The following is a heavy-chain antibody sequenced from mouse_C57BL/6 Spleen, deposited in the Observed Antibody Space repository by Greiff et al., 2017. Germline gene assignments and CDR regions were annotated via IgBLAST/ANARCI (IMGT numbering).Heavy chain of an antibody. CDR3: ATTTMVTTGFAY. Sequence: QVQLQQSGTELVKPGASVKLSCKASGYTFTSYWMHWVKQRPGQGLEWIGNINPSNGGTNYNEKFKSKATLTVDKSSSTAYMQLSSLTSEDAAVYYCATTTMVTTGFAYWGQGTLVTVSA. CDR1: GYTFTSYW. CDR2: INPSNGGT. V-gene: IGHV1-53*01. J-gene: IGHJ3*01. D-gene: IGHD2-2*01.